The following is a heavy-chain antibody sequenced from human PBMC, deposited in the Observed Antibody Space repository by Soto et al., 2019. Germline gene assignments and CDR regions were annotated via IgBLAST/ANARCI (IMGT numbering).Heavy chain of an antibody. CDR2: IYASGSP. Sequence: LSLTCSVSGGSISSYYWSWIRQPAGKGLEWIGRIYASGSPNYNPSLKSRVTMSVDTSKNQFSLRLNSVTAADTAVYYCACGTSGQDDYWGQGALVTVS. D-gene: IGHD1-7*01. CDR1: GGSISSYY. J-gene: IGHJ4*02. V-gene: IGHV4-4*07. CDR3: ACGTSGQDDY.